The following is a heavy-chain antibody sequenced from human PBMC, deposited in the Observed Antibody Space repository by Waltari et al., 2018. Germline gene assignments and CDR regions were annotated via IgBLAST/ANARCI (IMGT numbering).Heavy chain of an antibody. CDR2: IYYSGST. V-gene: IGHV4-59*11. CDR3: ARVVGGYNYRYYYYYYMDV. CDR1: GGSISSHY. D-gene: IGHD5-12*01. Sequence: QVQLQESGPGLVKPSETLSLTCTVSGGSISSHYWSWIRQPPGKGLEWIGYIYYSGSTYYNPSLKSRVTISVDTSKNQFSLKLSSVTAADTAVYYCARVVGGYNYRYYYYYYMDVWGKGTTVTVSS. J-gene: IGHJ6*03.